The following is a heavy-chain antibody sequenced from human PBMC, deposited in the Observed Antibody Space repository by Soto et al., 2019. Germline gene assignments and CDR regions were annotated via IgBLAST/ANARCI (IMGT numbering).Heavy chain of an antibody. Sequence: EVQLLESGGGLVQPGGSLRLSCTASGFTFGSYAMSWVRQAPGKGLEWVSGITDGGGSKFYADSVQGRFTISRDNSKNTRYLQTSSLTAEDTAIYDCAKVGRFRKGYMGVGRGDYWGQGTLVTVSA. V-gene: IGHV3-23*01. D-gene: IGHD2-2*02. CDR1: GFTFGSYA. CDR2: ITDGGGSK. J-gene: IGHJ4*02. CDR3: AKVGRFRKGYMGVGRGDY.